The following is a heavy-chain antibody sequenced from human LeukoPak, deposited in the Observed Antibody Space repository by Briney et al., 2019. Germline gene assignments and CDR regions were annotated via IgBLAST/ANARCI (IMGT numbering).Heavy chain of an antibody. CDR1: GFTVSSNS. J-gene: IGHJ4*02. V-gene: IGHV3-53*01. D-gene: IGHD3-10*01. CDR2: IYSGGKT. Sequence: GGSLRLSCTVSGFTVSSNSWRWVRQAPGKGLEWVSFIYSGGKTHSSDSVKGRFTISRDNSRNTLYLQINSLRAEDTAVYYCGKDRFARDDYTSGLYFSPLDWGQGTVVIVS. CDR3: GKDRFARDDYTSGLYFSPLD.